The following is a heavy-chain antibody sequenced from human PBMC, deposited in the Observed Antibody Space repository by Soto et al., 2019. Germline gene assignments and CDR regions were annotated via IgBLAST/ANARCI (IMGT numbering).Heavy chain of an antibody. D-gene: IGHD3-10*02. Sequence: QVRLVQSGAEVKEPGDSMRVSCEASGYTFTAYHIHWVRQAPGQGLEWMGWINPKSGDTGYAQDFQGRVSMTSDMSISTVYMELSRLTSDDTAIYYCARNMDYYYGRGSGNGHGVWGQGTTVTVFS. CDR3: ARNMDYYYGRGSGNGHGV. J-gene: IGHJ6*02. V-gene: IGHV1-2*02. CDR2: INPKSGDT. CDR1: GYTFTAYH.